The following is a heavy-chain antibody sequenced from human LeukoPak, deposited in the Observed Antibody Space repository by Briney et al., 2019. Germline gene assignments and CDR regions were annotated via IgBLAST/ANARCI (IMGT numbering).Heavy chain of an antibody. J-gene: IGHJ4*02. V-gene: IGHV3-30*04. D-gene: IGHD2/OR15-2a*01. CDR2: ISYDGSNK. Sequence: PGGSLRLSCAASGFTFSSYAMHWVRQAPGKGLEWVAAISYDGSNKYYADSVKGRFTISRDNSKNTLYLQMNSLRAEDTAVYYCARGLNSGFDYWGQGTLVTVAS. CDR1: GFTFSSYA. CDR3: ARGLNSGFDY.